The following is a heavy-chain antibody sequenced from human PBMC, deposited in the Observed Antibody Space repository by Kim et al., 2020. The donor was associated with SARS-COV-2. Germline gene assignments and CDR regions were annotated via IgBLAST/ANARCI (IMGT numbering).Heavy chain of an antibody. V-gene: IGHV3-23*01. CDR3: ASLSMTTVTTRVQSY. D-gene: IGHD4-4*01. Sequence: GGSLRLSCAASGFSLSSYALSWVRQAPGRGLEWVSTFSGSGGSTFYADSVKGRFTISRDNSKNTLYLQMNNLRAEDTAVYYCASLSMTTVTTRVQSY. J-gene: IGHJ4*03. CDR1: GFSLSSYA. CDR2: FSGSGGST.